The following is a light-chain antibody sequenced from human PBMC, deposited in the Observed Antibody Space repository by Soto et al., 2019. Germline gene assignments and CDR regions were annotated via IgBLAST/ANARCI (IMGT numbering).Light chain of an antibody. V-gene: IGKV3-20*01. CDR3: QQYGSSGT. CDR2: STS. Sequence: ESVLTQSPGTLSVSPGERATLSCRASQSVSSNYLTWYQQKPGQAPRLLIYSTSTRATGIPDRFSGSGSGTDFTLTISRLEPEDFAVYYCQQYGSSGTFGQGTKVDIK. J-gene: IGKJ1*01. CDR1: QSVSSNY.